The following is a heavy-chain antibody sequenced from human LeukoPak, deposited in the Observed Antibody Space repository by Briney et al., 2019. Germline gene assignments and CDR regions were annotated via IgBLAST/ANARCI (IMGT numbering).Heavy chain of an antibody. J-gene: IGHJ4*02. CDR2: INHSGST. CDR1: GVSFSGYY. D-gene: IGHD2-15*01. CDR3: ARKDSYYFDY. Sequence: PSETLSLTCAVYGVSFSGYYCSWIRRPPGKGLEWIGEINHSGSTNYNPSLKSRVTISVDTSKNQFSLKLSSVTAADTAVYYCARKDSYYFDYRGQGTLVTVSS. V-gene: IGHV4-34*01.